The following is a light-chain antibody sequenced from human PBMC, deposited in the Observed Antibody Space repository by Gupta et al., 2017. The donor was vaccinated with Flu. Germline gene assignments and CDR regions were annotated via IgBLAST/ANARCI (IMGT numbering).Light chain of an antibody. CDR3: SSYAGSDKDV. CDR1: SSDVGSFTY. Sequence: SVTISSTGTSSDVGSFTYVSWYQQHPGKVRKLMIYEVSQRPSGVPDRFSGSKSGYTASLTVSGRQAEDEADYSCSSYAGSDKDVFGTGTKVTVL. V-gene: IGLV2-8*01. J-gene: IGLJ1*01. CDR2: EVS.